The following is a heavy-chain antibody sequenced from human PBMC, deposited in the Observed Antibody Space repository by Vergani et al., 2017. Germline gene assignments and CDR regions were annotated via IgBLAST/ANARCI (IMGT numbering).Heavy chain of an antibody. J-gene: IGHJ4*02. Sequence: EVQLVESGGGLVQPGGSLRLSCAASGFTFSSYEMNWVRQAPGKGLEWVSYISSSGSGGSTYYADSVKGRFTISRDNSKNTLYLQMNSLRAEDTAVYYCAKGYSSGWYYFDYWGQGTLVTGSS. CDR3: AKGYSSGWYYFDY. CDR2: YISSSGSGGST. CDR1: GFTFSSYE. D-gene: IGHD6-19*01. V-gene: IGHV3-23*04.